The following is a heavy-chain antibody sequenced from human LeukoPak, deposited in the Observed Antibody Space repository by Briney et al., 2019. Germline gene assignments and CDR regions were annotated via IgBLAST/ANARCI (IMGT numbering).Heavy chain of an antibody. D-gene: IGHD6-13*01. CDR3: ARHFSGAAAPLPFDY. Sequence: SEALSLTCTVSGGSISKYYWSAIRQPLGKGLEWIGYIYSTGHTNYNPSLQNRDTISVDTSKKQFSLTLTSVTAADTAVYYCARHFSGAAAPLPFDYWGQGTLVTVSS. V-gene: IGHV4-59*08. CDR2: IYSTGHT. CDR1: GGSISKYY. J-gene: IGHJ4*02.